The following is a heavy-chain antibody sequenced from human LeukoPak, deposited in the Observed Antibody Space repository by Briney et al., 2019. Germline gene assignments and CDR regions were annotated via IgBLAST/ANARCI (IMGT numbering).Heavy chain of an antibody. V-gene: IGHV4-34*01. CDR2: INHSGST. Sequence: SETLSLTCAVYGGSFSGYYWSWIRQPPGKGLEWIGEINHSGSTNYNPSLKSRVTISVDTSKNQFSLKLSSVTAADTAVYYCAVRWFGEASWGQETLVTVSS. J-gene: IGHJ4*02. D-gene: IGHD3-10*01. CDR3: AVRWFGEAS. CDR1: GGSFSGYY.